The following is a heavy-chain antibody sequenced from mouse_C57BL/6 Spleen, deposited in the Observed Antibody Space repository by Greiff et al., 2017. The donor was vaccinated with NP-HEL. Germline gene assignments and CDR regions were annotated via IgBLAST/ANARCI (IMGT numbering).Heavy chain of an antibody. Sequence: VQVVESGPELVKPGASVKISCKASGYAFSSSWMNWVKQRPGKGLEWIGRIYPGDGDTNYNGKFKGKATLTADKSSSTAYMQLSSLTSEDSAVYFCARGGAQALDYWGQGTTLTVSS. CDR3: ARGGAQALDY. V-gene: IGHV1-82*01. CDR1: GYAFSSSW. D-gene: IGHD3-2*02. J-gene: IGHJ2*01. CDR2: IYPGDGDT.